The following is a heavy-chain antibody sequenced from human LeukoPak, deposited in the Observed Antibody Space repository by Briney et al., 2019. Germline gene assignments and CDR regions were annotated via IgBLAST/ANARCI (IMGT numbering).Heavy chain of an antibody. J-gene: IGHJ4*02. CDR3: IRGWYSGSPFDY. V-gene: IGHV3-74*01. CDR2: IDTDGSST. D-gene: IGHD6-6*01. CDR1: GFTFSSYW. Sequence: PGGSLRLSCAASGFTFSSYWMHWVRQAPGKGLVWVSRIDTDGSSTSYADSVKGRFTISRDNAKNTLYLQMNSLRAEDTAVYYCIRGWYSGSPFDYWGQGTLVTVSS.